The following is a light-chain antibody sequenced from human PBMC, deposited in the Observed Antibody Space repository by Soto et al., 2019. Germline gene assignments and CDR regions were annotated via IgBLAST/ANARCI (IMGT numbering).Light chain of an antibody. J-gene: IGKJ4*01. CDR1: QSVSSN. Sequence: EIVMTQSPVTLSVSPGERATLSCRASQSVSSNLAWYQQKPGQAPRLLIYGASTRATGIPARFSGSGSGTEFTLTISSLQSEDFAVYYGQQYNNWPLTFGGGTKVGIK. CDR2: GAS. V-gene: IGKV3-15*01. CDR3: QQYNNWPLT.